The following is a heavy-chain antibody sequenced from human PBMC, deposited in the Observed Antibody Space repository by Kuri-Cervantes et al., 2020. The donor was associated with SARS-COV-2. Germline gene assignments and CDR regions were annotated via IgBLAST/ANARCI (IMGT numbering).Heavy chain of an antibody. Sequence: GESLKISCAASGFTFSSYSMNWVRQAPGKGLEWVSYISSSSSTIYYAGSVKGRFTISRDNAKNSLYLQMNSLRAEDTAVYYCARDLSSGLWAFDYWGQGTLVTVSS. D-gene: IGHD5-18*01. CDR3: ARDLSSGLWAFDY. CDR1: GFTFSSYS. J-gene: IGHJ4*02. CDR2: ISSSSSTI. V-gene: IGHV3-48*01.